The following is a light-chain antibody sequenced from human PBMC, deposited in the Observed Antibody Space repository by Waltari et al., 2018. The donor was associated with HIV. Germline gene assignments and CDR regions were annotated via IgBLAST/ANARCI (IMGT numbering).Light chain of an antibody. CDR2: SAS. CDR3: QQADRFPFT. Sequence: DIQMTQSPSSVSASVGDRVTITCRASQDISNWLAWYQQRPGKAPKLLIYSASTLQTGVPSRFSGTGSDTDFTLTIHSLQPEDFTIYYCQQADRFPFTFGPGTKVDIE. V-gene: IGKV1-12*02. CDR1: QDISNW. J-gene: IGKJ3*01.